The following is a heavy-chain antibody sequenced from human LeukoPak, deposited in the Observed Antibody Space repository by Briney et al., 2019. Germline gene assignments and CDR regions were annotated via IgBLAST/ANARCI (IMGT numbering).Heavy chain of an antibody. D-gene: IGHD5-18*01. CDR1: GFTFSTYG. V-gene: IGHV3-23*01. Sequence: GGSLRLSCAASGFTFSTYGMSWVRQAPGKGLEWVPAISGSGGSTYYADSVKGRFTISRDNSKNTLYLQMNSLRAEDTAVYYCAAVDVDTAFPWGQGTLVTVSS. J-gene: IGHJ5*02. CDR2: ISGSGGST. CDR3: AAVDVDTAFP.